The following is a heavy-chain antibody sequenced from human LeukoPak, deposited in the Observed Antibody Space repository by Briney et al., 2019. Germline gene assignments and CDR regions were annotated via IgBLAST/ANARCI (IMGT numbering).Heavy chain of an antibody. Sequence: GGSLRLSCSASGFTFSSKAMHWVRQAPGKGLEYVSAISSNGGRTYYADSVKGRFTISGDNSKNTLYLQMSSLRAEDTAVYYCVKGSSSRGFDYWGQGTLVTVSS. CDR3: VKGSSSRGFDY. CDR1: GFTFSSKA. V-gene: IGHV3-64D*09. D-gene: IGHD6-13*01. J-gene: IGHJ4*02. CDR2: ISSNGGRT.